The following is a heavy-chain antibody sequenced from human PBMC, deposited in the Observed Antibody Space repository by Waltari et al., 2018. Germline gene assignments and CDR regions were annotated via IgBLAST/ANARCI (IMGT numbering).Heavy chain of an antibody. J-gene: IGHJ5*02. Sequence: EVQLVQSGAEVKKPGATVKISCKVSGYTFTDYYMHWVQQAPGKGLEWMGLGDPEDGETIYAEKCQGRVTITADTSTDTAYMELSSRRSEDTAVYYCATEAYYYDSSGYHNWFDPWGQGTLVTVSS. CDR1: GYTFTDYY. D-gene: IGHD3-22*01. V-gene: IGHV1-69-2*01. CDR3: ATEAYYYDSSGYHNWFDP. CDR2: GDPEDGET.